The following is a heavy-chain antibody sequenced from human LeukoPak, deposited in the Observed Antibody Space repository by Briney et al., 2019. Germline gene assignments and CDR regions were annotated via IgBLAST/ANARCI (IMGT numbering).Heavy chain of an antibody. CDR2: ISSSSSSTI. D-gene: IGHD3-10*01. J-gene: IGHJ4*02. V-gene: IGHV3-48*01. Sequence: GGSLRLSCAASGFTFSSYSMNWVRQAPGKGLEWVSFISSSSSSTIDYADSVKGRFTISRDNSKNTLYLQMNSLRAEDTAVYYCARDPQGLVNYYGSGSARYYFDYWGQGTLVTVSS. CDR3: ARDPQGLVNYYGSGSARYYFDY. CDR1: GFTFSSYS.